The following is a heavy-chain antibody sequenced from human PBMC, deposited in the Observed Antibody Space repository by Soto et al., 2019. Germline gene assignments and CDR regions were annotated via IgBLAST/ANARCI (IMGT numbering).Heavy chain of an antibody. CDR3: ARGVSCSGGSCYPYYYYYYGMDV. CDR2: IIPIFGTA. V-gene: IGHV1-69*01. CDR1: GGTFSSYA. D-gene: IGHD2-15*01. Sequence: QVQLVQSGAEVKKPGSSVKVSCKASGGTFSSYAISWVRQAPGQGLEWMGGIIPIFGTANYAQKFQGRVTITEDESTSTAYMELSSLRSEDTAVYYCARGVSCSGGSCYPYYYYYYGMDVWGQGTTVTVSS. J-gene: IGHJ6*02.